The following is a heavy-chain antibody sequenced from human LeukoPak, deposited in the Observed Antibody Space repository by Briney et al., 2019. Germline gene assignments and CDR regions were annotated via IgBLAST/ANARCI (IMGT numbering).Heavy chain of an antibody. V-gene: IGHV1-2*02. CDR3: ARDLDYGDLGGWFDP. D-gene: IGHD4-17*01. CDR1: GYTFTGYY. Sequence: APVKVSCNASGYTFTGYYMHGVRQAPGQGLEWMVWINPNSGGTKYAQKFQGRVTMTRDTSISTSYMELSRLRSDDTAVYYCARDLDYGDLGGWFDPWGQGTLVTVSS. J-gene: IGHJ5*02. CDR2: INPNSGGT.